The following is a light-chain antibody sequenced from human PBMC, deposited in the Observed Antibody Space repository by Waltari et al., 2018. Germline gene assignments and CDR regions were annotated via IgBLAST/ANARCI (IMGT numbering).Light chain of an antibody. Sequence: EFVLTPSPANLSLSPGQRVTLSCRASQSVSGYLAWYQHKPGQAPRLLIYDASNRATGVPARFSGRDSGADFTLTISSLEPEDFGVYYCQLRARWPPTFTFGQGTKLEI. V-gene: IGKV3-11*01. J-gene: IGKJ2*01. CDR2: DAS. CDR1: QSVSGY. CDR3: QLRARWPPTFT.